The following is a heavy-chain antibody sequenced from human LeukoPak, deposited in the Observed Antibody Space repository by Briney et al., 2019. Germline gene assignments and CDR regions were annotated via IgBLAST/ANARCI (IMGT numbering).Heavy chain of an antibody. Sequence: PGGSLRLSCAASGFPFSLYAMNWVRPAPGKGLEWVSYINDDSSDIHYAGSVKGRFSISRDNARNTLYLQLSSLRAEDTAVYYCARDTFQPGLIDSWGQGTLVTVSS. V-gene: IGHV3-21*05. CDR1: GFPFSLYA. D-gene: IGHD2-2*01. CDR2: INDDSSDI. J-gene: IGHJ4*02. CDR3: ARDTFQPGLIDS.